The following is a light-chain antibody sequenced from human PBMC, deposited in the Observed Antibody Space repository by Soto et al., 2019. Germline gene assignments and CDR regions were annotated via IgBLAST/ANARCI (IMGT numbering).Light chain of an antibody. CDR1: QSISTW. Sequence: DIQMTQSPSTLCASVGERVIITGRASQSISTWLAWYQQKPGKAPKLLIDDDSNLESGVPSRFSGSGSGTEFTLTISSLQPDDFATYYCQQYNSPITVGPVTRLEIK. J-gene: IGKJ5*01. V-gene: IGKV1-5*01. CDR3: QQYNSPIT. CDR2: DDS.